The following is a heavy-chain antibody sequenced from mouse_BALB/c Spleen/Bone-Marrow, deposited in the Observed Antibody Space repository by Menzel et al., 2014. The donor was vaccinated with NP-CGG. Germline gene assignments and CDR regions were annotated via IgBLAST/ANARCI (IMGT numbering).Heavy chain of an antibody. V-gene: IGHV1-18*01. D-gene: IGHD3-1*01. J-gene: IGHJ3*01. CDR2: INPNNGGT. CDR3: ARKLGLRESPFAY. Sequence: VHVKQSGAELVKPGASVKISCKTSGYTFTEYTMHWVKQSHGKSLEWIGGINPNNGGTSYNQKFKGKATLTVDKSSSTAYMELRSLTSEDSAVYYCARKLGLRESPFAYWGQGTLVTVSA. CDR1: GYTFTEYT.